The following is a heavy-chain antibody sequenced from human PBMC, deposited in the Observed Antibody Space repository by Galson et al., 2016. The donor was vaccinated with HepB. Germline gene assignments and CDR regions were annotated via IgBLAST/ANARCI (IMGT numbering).Heavy chain of an antibody. Sequence: LRLSCAASGFLFYNAWMNWVRQVPGKGLEWVGRIKNKNDGETTDYAAPVKGRFSISRDDSKNTLDLQMSSLKIEDTAVYYCTAGSDYYDPLEAFDMGGQGTMVTVSS. CDR3: TAGSDYYDPLEAFDM. CDR2: IKNKNDGETT. V-gene: IGHV3-15*07. D-gene: IGHD2-21*02. CDR1: GFLFYNAW. J-gene: IGHJ3*02.